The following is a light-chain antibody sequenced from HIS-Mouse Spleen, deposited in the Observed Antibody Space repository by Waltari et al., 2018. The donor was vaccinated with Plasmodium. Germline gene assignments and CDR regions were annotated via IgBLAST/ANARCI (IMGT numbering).Light chain of an antibody. CDR2: DAS. CDR1: QSGSSSY. Sequence: EIVLTQSPATLSLSPGERATLSCGASQSGSSSYLAWYQQKPGLAPRLLIYDASSRATGIPDRFSGSGSGTDFTLTISRLEPEDFAVYYCQQYGSSPLTFGQGTKVEIK. J-gene: IGKJ1*01. CDR3: QQYGSSPLT. V-gene: IGKV3D-20*01.